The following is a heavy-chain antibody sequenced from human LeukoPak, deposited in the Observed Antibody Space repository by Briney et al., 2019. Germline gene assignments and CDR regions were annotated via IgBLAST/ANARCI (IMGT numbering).Heavy chain of an antibody. CDR1: GFTVSDNY. J-gene: IGHJ4*02. D-gene: IGHD1-26*01. V-gene: IGHV3-23*01. Sequence: GGSLRLSCAASGFTVSDNYMTWVRQAPGRGLEWVSGISGSGTSTYYADSVKGRFTISRDNSKNTVYLQMNSLRAEDTAIYYCAKDLRTGVGAIRPDYWGQGTLVTVSS. CDR3: AKDLRTGVGAIRPDY. CDR2: ISGSGTST.